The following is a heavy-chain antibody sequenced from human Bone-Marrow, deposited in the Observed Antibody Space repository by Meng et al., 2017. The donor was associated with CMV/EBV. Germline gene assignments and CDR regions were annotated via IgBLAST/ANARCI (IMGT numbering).Heavy chain of an antibody. Sequence: ASVKVSCKASGYTFTNYDINWVRQATGQGLEWMGWMNSNSDNAAYGQRFQGRVTITRNTSISTAYMELSSLRSDDTAVYYCARAVYSDGAFDIWGQGTRVTVSS. D-gene: IGHD2-21*01. CDR2: MNSNSDNA. V-gene: IGHV1-8*03. CDR1: GYTFTNYD. J-gene: IGHJ3*02. CDR3: ARAVYSDGAFDI.